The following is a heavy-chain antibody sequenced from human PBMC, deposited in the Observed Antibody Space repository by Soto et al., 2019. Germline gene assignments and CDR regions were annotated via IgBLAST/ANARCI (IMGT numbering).Heavy chain of an antibody. CDR3: AKVEYSYCTTLAY. D-gene: IGHD5-18*01. V-gene: IGHV3-23*01. CDR2: ISGSGGST. CDR1: GFTFSSYA. J-gene: IGHJ4*02. Sequence: EVQLLESGGGLVQPGVSLSLSCAASGFTFSSYAMSWVRQAPVKGLEWVSAISGSGGSTYYADSVKGRFTISRDNSKNTLYLKMNSLRAEDPAVYYCAKVEYSYCTTLAYWGQGTLVTVS.